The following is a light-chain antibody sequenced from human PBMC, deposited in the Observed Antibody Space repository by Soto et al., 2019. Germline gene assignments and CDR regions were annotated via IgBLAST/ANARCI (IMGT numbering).Light chain of an antibody. Sequence: EIVLTQSPGTLSLSPGERATLSCRASQSVSGRHLAWYQQTPGQAPRLLIHGASSRATGIPDRFSGSGSGTDFTLTISRLEPVDFAVYYCQQYGSSISSPCAQGTNVDIK. CDR2: GAS. J-gene: IGKJ1*01. CDR3: QQYGSSISSP. V-gene: IGKV3-20*01. CDR1: QSVSGRH.